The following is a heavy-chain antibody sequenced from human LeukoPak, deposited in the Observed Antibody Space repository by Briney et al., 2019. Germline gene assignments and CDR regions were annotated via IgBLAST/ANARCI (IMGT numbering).Heavy chain of an antibody. J-gene: IGHJ4*02. CDR3: ASTRGSSAAVYFDY. D-gene: IGHD6-13*01. CDR1: GGTFSSYA. CDR2: IIPILGIA. Sequence: SVRLTCKASGGTFSSYAISWVRQAPGQGLEWMGRIIPILGIANYAQKFQGRVKITADKSTGTAYMELNSLRSEDTAVYYCASTRGSSAAVYFDYWGQGTLVTVSS. V-gene: IGHV1-69*04.